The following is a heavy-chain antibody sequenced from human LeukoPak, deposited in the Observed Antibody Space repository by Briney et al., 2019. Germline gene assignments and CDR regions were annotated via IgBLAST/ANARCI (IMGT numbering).Heavy chain of an antibody. CDR2: IWYDGSNK. CDR1: GFTFSSYG. Sequence: GGSLRLSCAASGFTFSSYGMHWVRQAPGKGLEWVAVIWYDGSNKYYADSVKGRFTISRVNSKNTLYLQMNSLRAEDTAVYYCARDHGISQLAYFDYWGQGTLVTVSS. D-gene: IGHD1-1*01. CDR3: ARDHGISQLAYFDY. V-gene: IGHV3-33*01. J-gene: IGHJ4*02.